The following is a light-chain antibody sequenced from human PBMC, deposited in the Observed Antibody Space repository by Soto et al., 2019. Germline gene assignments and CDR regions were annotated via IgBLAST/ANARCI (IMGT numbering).Light chain of an antibody. Sequence: EIQTTQSASSVTASVGDRVNITCRVILHIRIFFSWYQQTPGKAPILLLYSASSLSPGVPSRFCGSTTGTDFSLTIPSLHPEDVATYFCQPSTAFPRGFGPGTK. CDR3: QPSTAFPRG. J-gene: IGKJ1*01. V-gene: IGKV1-12*01. CDR1: LHIRIF. CDR2: SAS.